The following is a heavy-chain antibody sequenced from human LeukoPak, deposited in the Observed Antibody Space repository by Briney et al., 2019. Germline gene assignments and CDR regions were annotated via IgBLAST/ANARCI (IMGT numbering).Heavy chain of an antibody. CDR1: GFTFSSYA. CDR2: ISYDGSNK. V-gene: IGHV3-30-3*01. CDR3: AEISSSDGEGAFDI. D-gene: IGHD6-6*01. J-gene: IGHJ3*02. Sequence: GGSLRLSCAASGFTFSSYAMHWVRQAPGKGLEWVAVISYDGSNKYYADSVKGRFTISRDNSKNTLYLQMNSLRAEDTAVYYCAEISSSDGEGAFDIWGQGTMVTVSS.